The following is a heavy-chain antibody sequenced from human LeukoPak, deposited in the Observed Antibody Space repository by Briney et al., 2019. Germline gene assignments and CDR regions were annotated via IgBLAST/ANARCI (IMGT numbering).Heavy chain of an antibody. CDR2: ISDNGLDT. CDR3: ATEGHSSGHCGALDI. Sequence: PGGSLRLSCEVSGFTFSTSVMHWVRQAPGKGLEYVSGISDNGLDTHYGNSVEGRFTISRDNSKNSLYLQMDSLRDEDMAVYYCATEGHSSGHCGALDIWGQGTMVTVSS. J-gene: IGHJ3*02. V-gene: IGHV3-64*01. CDR1: GFTFSTSV. D-gene: IGHD3-22*01.